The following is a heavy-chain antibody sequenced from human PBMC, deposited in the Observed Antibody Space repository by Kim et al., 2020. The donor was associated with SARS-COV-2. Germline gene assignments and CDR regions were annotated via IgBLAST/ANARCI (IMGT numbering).Heavy chain of an antibody. J-gene: IGHJ4*01. CDR1: GFTFSSYA. Sequence: GGSLRLSCAASGFTFSSYAMHWVRQAPGKGLEWVAVISYDGSNKYYADSVKGRFTISRDNSKNTLYLQMNSLRAEDTAVYYCARGSWRTTKPTLPFDYWG. D-gene: IGHD1-1*01. V-gene: IGHV3-30-3*01. CDR3: ARGSWRTTKPTLPFDY. CDR2: ISYDGSNK.